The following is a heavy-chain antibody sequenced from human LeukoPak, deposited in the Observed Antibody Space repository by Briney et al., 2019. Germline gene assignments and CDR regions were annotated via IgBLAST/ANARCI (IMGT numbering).Heavy chain of an antibody. D-gene: IGHD2-8*01. V-gene: IGHV1-8*01. CDR2: MNPNSGNT. J-gene: IGHJ6*02. CDR3: ARRVALMGYYYYGMDV. CDR1: GYTFTSYD. Sequence: PEASVKVSCKASGYTFTSYDINWVRQATGQGLEWMGWMNPNSGNTGYAQKFQGRVTMTRNTSISTAYMELSSLRSEDTAVYYCARRVALMGYYYYGMDVWGQGTTVTVSS.